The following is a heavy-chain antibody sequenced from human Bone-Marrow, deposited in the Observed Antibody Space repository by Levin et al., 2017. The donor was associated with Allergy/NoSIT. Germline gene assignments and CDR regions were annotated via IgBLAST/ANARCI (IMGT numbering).Heavy chain of an antibody. V-gene: IGHV4-31*03. Sequence: SETLSLTCTVSGGSVSSGGYYWSWIRQRPGTGLEWIGYIYYNGITKYSPAYEGRAGISVNMSKNQLSLQLISVTATDTAVYYCARDGGSGSFYNRPFDFWGQGTLVTVSS. CDR3: ARDGGSGSFYNRPFDF. D-gene: IGHD3-10*01. CDR2: IYYNGIT. CDR1: GGSVSSGGYY. J-gene: IGHJ4*02.